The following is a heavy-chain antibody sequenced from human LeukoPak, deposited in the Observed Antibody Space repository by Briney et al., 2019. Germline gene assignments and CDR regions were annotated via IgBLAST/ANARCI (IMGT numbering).Heavy chain of an antibody. Sequence: GRSLRLSCAASGFTFSSYGMHWVRQAPGKGLEWVAVISYDGSNKYYADSVKGRFTISRDNSKNTLYLQMNSLRAEDTAVYYCAKERSAAGPFDYWGQGTLVIVSS. CDR1: GFTFSSYG. D-gene: IGHD6-13*01. J-gene: IGHJ4*02. CDR2: ISYDGSNK. CDR3: AKERSAAGPFDY. V-gene: IGHV3-30*18.